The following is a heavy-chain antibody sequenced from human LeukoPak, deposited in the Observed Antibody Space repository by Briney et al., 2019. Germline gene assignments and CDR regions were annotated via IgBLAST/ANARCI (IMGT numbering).Heavy chain of an antibody. Sequence: PGGSLRLSCAASGFTFSGSWMTWVRQAPGKGLELVANIKQDGSEKYYADSVKGRFTISRDNAKNSLYLQMNSLRVEDTAVYFCARDRGRYSGRSGDYFDYWGQGTLVTVSS. V-gene: IGHV3-7*01. CDR1: GFTFSGSW. CDR3: ARDRGRYSGRSGDYFDY. CDR2: IKQDGSEK. J-gene: IGHJ4*02. D-gene: IGHD6-13*01.